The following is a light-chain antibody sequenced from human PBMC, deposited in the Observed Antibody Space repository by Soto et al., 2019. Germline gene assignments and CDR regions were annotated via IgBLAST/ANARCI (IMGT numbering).Light chain of an antibody. V-gene: IGLV2-23*02. CDR3: CSYAGSYTYV. Sequence: QSVLTQPASVSGSPGQSITISCTGTSSDVGRYNFVSWYQQHPGKAPKLMIYEVSKRPSGVSNGFSGSKSGNTASLTISGLQAEDEADYYCCSYAGSYTYVFGTGTKVTVL. J-gene: IGLJ1*01. CDR2: EVS. CDR1: SSDVGRYNF.